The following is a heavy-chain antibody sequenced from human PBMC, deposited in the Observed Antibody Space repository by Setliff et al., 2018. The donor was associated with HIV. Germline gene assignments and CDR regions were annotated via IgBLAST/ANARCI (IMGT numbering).Heavy chain of an antibody. D-gene: IGHD6-19*01. CDR1: GFNFNNAW. V-gene: IGHV3-15*01. J-gene: IGHJ4*02. Sequence: ETLSLSCAASGFNFNNAWMSWVRQAPGKGLEWVGLIKSKTDGGTTDYAAPVKDRFTISRDDSKNTLYLQMNSLKSEDTAVYYCATVAHSSALDYWGQGTLVTVSS. CDR3: ATVAHSSALDY. CDR2: IKSKTDGGTT.